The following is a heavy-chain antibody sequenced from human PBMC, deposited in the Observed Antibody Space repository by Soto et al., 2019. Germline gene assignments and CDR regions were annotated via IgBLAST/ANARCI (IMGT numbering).Heavy chain of an antibody. CDR3: ASFFFQAEDGIRDVRSVSAFLLNRSSDL. V-gene: IGHV3-33*01. CDR2: IWYEGSNK. D-gene: IGHD3-10*02. J-gene: IGHJ2*01. Sequence: AGKGLEWVAVIWYEGSNKYYADSLKGRFTISRDNSKNTLYLQMNRLRAEDTAVDYCASFFFQAEDGIRDVRSVSAFLLNRSSDL.